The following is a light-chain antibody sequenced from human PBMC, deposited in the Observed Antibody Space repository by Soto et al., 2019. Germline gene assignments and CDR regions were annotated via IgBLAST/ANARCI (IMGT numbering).Light chain of an antibody. J-gene: IGKJ4*01. CDR2: AAS. CDR1: QDISNW. V-gene: IGKV1-12*01. CDR3: QQADTFPLT. Sequence: DIQMTQSPSFVSASVGDTFTITCRASQDISNWLACYQQKQGKAPRFLIFAASNLHSGVPSSFSGSGSGTDFTLTISSLQPEDFATYYCQQADTFPLTFGGGTKVEIK.